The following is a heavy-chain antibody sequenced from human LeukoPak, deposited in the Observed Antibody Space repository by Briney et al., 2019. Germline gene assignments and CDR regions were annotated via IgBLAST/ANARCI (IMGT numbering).Heavy chain of an antibody. CDR2: ISWNSGTV. V-gene: IGHV3-9*01. J-gene: IGHJ4*02. CDR1: GFTFDDYA. D-gene: IGHD3-10*01. Sequence: PGRSLTLSCAASGFTFDDYAMHWFLQASGKGLVWVSGISWNSGTVVYVDSVKGRFTISRDNAKNYLYLQMNSLRAEDTALYYCTKACAKAAASRSYQYFDYWGQGTLVTVSS. CDR3: TKACAKAAASRSYQYFDY.